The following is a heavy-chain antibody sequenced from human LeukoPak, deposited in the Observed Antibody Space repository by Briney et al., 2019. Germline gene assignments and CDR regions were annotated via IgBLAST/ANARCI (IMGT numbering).Heavy chain of an antibody. Sequence: PSETLSLTCTVSGGPISDYYWSWIRQTPGEGLEWIGYVYYSGTSTYNPSLKSRVTTSVDSSKNQFSLSLRSVTAADTAVYYCARSLRRRKFDPWGQGTLVTVSS. CDR1: GGPISDYY. V-gene: IGHV4-59*01. CDR2: VYYSGTS. D-gene: IGHD3-16*01. CDR3: ARSLRRRKFDP. J-gene: IGHJ5*02.